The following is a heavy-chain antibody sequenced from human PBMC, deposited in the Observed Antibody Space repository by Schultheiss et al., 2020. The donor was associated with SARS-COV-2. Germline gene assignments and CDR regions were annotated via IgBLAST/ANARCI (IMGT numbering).Heavy chain of an antibody. Sequence: SETLSLTCTVSGGSISSYYWSWIRQPPGKGLEWIGYIYYSGSTNYNPSLKSRVTISVDTSKNQFSLKLSSVTAADTAVYYCARHLGSYPYYFDYWGQGTLVTVSS. CDR1: GGSISSYY. CDR3: ARHLGSYPYYFDY. D-gene: IGHD1-26*01. CDR2: IYYSGST. J-gene: IGHJ4*02. V-gene: IGHV4-59*08.